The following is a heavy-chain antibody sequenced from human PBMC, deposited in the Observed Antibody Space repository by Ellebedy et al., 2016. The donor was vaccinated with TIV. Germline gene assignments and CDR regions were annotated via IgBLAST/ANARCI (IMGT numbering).Heavy chain of an antibody. CDR3: ARDPMVRGELAVNPPSYGMDV. D-gene: IGHD3-10*01. CDR2: INHSGST. Sequence: SETLSLTCAVYGGSFSGYYWSWIRQPPGKGLEWIGEINHSGSTNYNPSLKSRVTISVDTSKNQFSLKLSSVTAADTAVYYCARDPMVRGELAVNPPSYGMDVWGQGTTVTVSS. CDR1: GGSFSGYY. V-gene: IGHV4-34*01. J-gene: IGHJ6*02.